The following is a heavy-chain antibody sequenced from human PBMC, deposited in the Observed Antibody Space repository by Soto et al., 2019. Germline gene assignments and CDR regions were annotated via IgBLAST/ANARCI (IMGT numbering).Heavy chain of an antibody. D-gene: IGHD4-4*01. Sequence: XGSLRLSCAASGFTFSSYSMNWVRQAPGKGLEWVSSISSSSSYIYYADSVKGRFTISRDNAKNSLYLQMNSLRAEDTAVYYCARDRSNYEATVFGPWGQGTLVTVSS. CDR3: ARDRSNYEATVFGP. CDR2: ISSSSSYI. J-gene: IGHJ5*02. V-gene: IGHV3-21*01. CDR1: GFTFSSYS.